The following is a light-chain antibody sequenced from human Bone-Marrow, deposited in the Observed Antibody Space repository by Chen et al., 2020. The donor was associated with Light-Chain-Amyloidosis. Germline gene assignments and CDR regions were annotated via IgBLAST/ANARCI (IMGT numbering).Light chain of an antibody. Sequence: NFVLIQPHSVSESPGKTVTISCTRSSGYIASNYVHWYQHRPGRSPTIVIYEDNQRPSEVPDRLSGSIDRSSNSASLTIYGLKTEDEGDYYGQSYDIAKVFGGGTKVTVL. V-gene: IGLV6-57*01. CDR1: SGYIASNY. CDR3: QSYDIAKV. J-gene: IGLJ2*01. CDR2: EDN.